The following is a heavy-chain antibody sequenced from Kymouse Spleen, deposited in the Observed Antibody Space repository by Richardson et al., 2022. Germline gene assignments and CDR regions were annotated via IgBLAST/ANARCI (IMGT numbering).Heavy chain of an antibody. CDR3: TTPVDYDILTGYPYYYYYGMDV. CDR2: IKSKTDGGTT. Sequence: EVQLVESGGGLVKPGGSLRLSCAASGFTFSNAWMSWVRQAPGKGLEWVGRIKSKTDGGTTDYAAPVKGRFTISRDDSKNTLYLQMNSLKTEDTAVYYCTTPVDYDILTGYPYYYYYGMDVWGQGTTVTVSS. J-gene: IGHJ6*02. V-gene: IGHV3-15*01. CDR1: GFTFSNAW. D-gene: IGHD3-9*01.